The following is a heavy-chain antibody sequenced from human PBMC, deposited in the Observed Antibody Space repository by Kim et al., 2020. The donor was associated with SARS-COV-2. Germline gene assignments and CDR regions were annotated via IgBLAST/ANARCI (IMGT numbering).Heavy chain of an antibody. J-gene: IGHJ3*02. CDR3: ARDENYMVYAIHYDAFDI. D-gene: IGHD2-8*01. CDR2: IKQDGSEK. CDR1: GFTFSSYW. Sequence: GGSLRLSCAASGFTFSSYWMSWVRQAPGKGLEWVANIKQDGSEKYYVDSVKGRFTISRDNAKNSLYLQMNSLRAEDTAVYYCARDENYMVYAIHYDAFDIWGQGTMVTVSS. V-gene: IGHV3-7*01.